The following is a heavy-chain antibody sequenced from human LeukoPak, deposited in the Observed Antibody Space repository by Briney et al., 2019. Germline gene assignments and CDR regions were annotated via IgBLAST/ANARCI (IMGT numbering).Heavy chain of an antibody. V-gene: IGHV3-21*01. CDR2: ISTSSRYI. CDR1: GFTFSSFD. D-gene: IGHD2-15*01. J-gene: IGHJ5*02. Sequence: GGSLRLSCAASGFTFSSFDMNWVRQAPGKGLEWVSSISTSSRYIYYRDSVKGRFTISRDDAKNSLYLQMNSLRVEDTAVYYCARADCSGSTCYLRRSWFDPWGQGTPLTVSS. CDR3: ARADCSGSTCYLRRSWFDP.